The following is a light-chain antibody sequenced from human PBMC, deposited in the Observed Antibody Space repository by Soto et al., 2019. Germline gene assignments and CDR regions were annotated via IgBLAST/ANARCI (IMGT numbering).Light chain of an antibody. J-gene: IGKJ1*01. V-gene: IGKV1-5*01. CDR2: DAS. CDR3: QQYNSYWT. Sequence: DLQMPPSPSSVSASVGDRVTITCRASQDISGWLAWFQQKPGEAPKLLIYDASSLESGVPSRFSGSGSGTEFTLTISSLQPDDFATYYCQQYNSYWTFGQGTKVDIK. CDR1: QDISGW.